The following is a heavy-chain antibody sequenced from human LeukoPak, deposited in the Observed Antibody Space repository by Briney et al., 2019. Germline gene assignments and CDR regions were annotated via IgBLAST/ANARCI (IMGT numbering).Heavy chain of an antibody. J-gene: IGHJ4*02. D-gene: IGHD3-10*01. Sequence: ETLSLTCTVSGGSISSSSYYWGWIRQPPGKGLEWVSGISERGGSTNYADSVKGRFIISRDTSKNTVYLQRNSLRVEDTAVYFYAKRGIVIRAVIILGFHKEAYYFDYWGQGILVTVSS. CDR3: AKRGIVIRAVIILGFHKEAYYFDY. CDR1: GGSISSSSYY. V-gene: IGHV3-23*01. CDR2: ISERGGST.